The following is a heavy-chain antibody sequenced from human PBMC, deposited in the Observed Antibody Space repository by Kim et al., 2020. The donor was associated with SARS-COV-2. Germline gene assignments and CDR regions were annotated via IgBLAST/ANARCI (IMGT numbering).Heavy chain of an antibody. Sequence: GGSLRLSCAASGFTFSSYAMSWVRQAPGKGLEWVSAISGSGGSTYYADSVKGRFTISRDNSKNTLYLQMNSLRAEDTAVYYCAKDIGRDPAAVVTAWYFDYWGQGTLVTVSS. CDR2: ISGSGGST. D-gene: IGHD2-15*01. V-gene: IGHV3-23*01. CDR1: GFTFSSYA. J-gene: IGHJ4*02. CDR3: AKDIGRDPAAVVTAWYFDY.